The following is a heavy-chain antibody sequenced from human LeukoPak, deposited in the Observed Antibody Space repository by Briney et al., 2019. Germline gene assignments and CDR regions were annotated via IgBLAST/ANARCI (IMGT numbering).Heavy chain of an antibody. CDR3: ARERGSSSWFYYYYGMDV. CDR2: MDPNSGNT. V-gene: IGHV1-8*01. D-gene: IGHD6-13*01. J-gene: IGHJ6*02. CDR1: GYTFTSYD. Sequence: ASVKVSCKASGYTFTSYDINWVRQATGQGLEWMGWMDPNSGNTGYAQKFQGRVTMTRNTSISTAYMELSSLRSEDTAVYYCARERGSSSWFYYYYGMDVWGQGTTVTVSS.